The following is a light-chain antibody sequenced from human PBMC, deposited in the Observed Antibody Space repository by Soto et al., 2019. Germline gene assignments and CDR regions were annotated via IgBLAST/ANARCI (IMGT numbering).Light chain of an antibody. CDR2: DAS. J-gene: IGKJ3*01. V-gene: IGKV3-11*01. CDR1: QSVSSY. Sequence: EIVLTQSPATLSLSPGERATLSCRASQSVSSYLAWYQQKPGQAPRLLIYDASNRATGIPARFSGSGSGTDFPLNISSLEPEDFAVYYCQQHSNWLRRFTFGPGTKVDIK. CDR3: QQHSNWLRRFT.